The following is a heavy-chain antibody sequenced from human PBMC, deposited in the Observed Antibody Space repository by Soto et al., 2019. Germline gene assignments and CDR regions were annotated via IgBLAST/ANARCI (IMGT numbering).Heavy chain of an antibody. CDR3: ARDQRGDRYYYDSSGYYQD. D-gene: IGHD3-22*01. CDR2: ISAYNGNT. V-gene: IGHV1-18*01. CDR1: GYTFTSYG. Sequence: ASVKVSCKASGYTFTSYGISWVRQAPGQGFEWMGWISAYNGNTNYAQKLQGRVTMTTDTSTSTAYMELRSLRSDDTAVYYCARDQRGDRYYYDSSGYYQDWGQGTLVTV. J-gene: IGHJ4*02.